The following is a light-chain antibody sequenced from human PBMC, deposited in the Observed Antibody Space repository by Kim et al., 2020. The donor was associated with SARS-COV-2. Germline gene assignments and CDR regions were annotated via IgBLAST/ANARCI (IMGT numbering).Light chain of an antibody. Sequence: EVLLTQSPGTRSLSPGERAILSCRASQSVSSSYLAWYQHKPGQSPRLLIHGASSRATGVPDRFRGGGSGTDFTLTITRLEPEDFAVYYCQQYGRSPTTFGQGTRLEIK. CDR3: QQYGRSPTT. CDR1: QSVSSSY. J-gene: IGKJ5*01. CDR2: GAS. V-gene: IGKV3-20*01.